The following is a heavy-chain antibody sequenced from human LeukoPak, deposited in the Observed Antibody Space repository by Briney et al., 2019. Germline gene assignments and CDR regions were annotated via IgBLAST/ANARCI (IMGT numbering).Heavy chain of an antibody. CDR1: GFTLSSYA. V-gene: IGHV3-23*01. J-gene: IGHJ4*02. Sequence: GGSLRLSCAASGFTLSSYAMSWVRQAPGKGLEWVSAISGSGGSTYYADSVKGRFTISRDNSKNTLYLQMNSLKAEDTAVYYCAKEVGSPGGFDWGQGTLVAVSS. D-gene: IGHD3-16*01. CDR2: ISGSGGST. CDR3: AKEVGSPGGFD.